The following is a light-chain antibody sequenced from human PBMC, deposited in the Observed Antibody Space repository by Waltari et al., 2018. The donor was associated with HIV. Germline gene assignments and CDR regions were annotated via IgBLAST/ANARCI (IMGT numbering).Light chain of an antibody. V-gene: IGLV2-14*01. CDR1: SSDVGFYNY. CDR2: EVS. CDR3: SSHTSSNTLV. J-gene: IGLJ2*01. Sequence: QSALTQPASVSGSPAQSITISCSGTSSDVGFYNYVTWYQQHPGKVPKLIIYEVSNRPSGVSVRFSGSKSGNMASLTISGLQAEDEADYYCSSHTSSNTLVFGGGTKLTVL.